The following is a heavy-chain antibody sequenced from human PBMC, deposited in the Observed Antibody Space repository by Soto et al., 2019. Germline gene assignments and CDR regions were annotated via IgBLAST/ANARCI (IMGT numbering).Heavy chain of an antibody. CDR3: ARVIRDYYDSSGYYSPSLDY. V-gene: IGHV1-46*01. J-gene: IGHJ4*02. CDR1: GYTFTSYY. D-gene: IGHD3-22*01. CDR2: INPSGGST. Sequence: ASVKVSCKASGYTFTSYYMHWVRQAPGQGLERMGIINPSGGSTSYAQKFQGRVTMTRDTSTSTVYMELSSLRSEDTAVYYCARVIRDYYDSSGYYSPSLDYWGQGTLVTVSS.